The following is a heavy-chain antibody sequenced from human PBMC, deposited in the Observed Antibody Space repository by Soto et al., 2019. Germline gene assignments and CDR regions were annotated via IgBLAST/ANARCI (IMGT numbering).Heavy chain of an antibody. Sequence: NPSETLSRTCTVSGGSISSYCWSWIRQPPGKGLERIGYIYYRGSTNYNPSLKSRVTISVDTSKNQFSLKLSAVIVADTAVYYYVRVRRRDGYKCVDYWGQGNLVPVAP. CDR3: VRVRRRDGYKCVDY. CDR2: IYYRGST. V-gene: IGHV4-59*01. CDR1: GGSISSYC. J-gene: IGHJ4*02. D-gene: IGHD5-12*01.